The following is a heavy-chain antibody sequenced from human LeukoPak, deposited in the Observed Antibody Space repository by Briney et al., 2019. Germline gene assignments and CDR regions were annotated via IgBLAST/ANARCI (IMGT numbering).Heavy chain of an antibody. J-gene: IGHJ5*02. CDR3: ARDLARIVVPAAIPNWFDP. V-gene: IGHV4-39*02. CDR2: IYYSGST. Sequence: SETLSLTCTVSGGSISSSSYYWGWIRQPPGKGLEWIGSIYYSGSTYDNPSLKSRVTISVDTSKNQFSLTLSSVTAADTAVYYCARDLARIVVPAAIPNWFDPWGQGTLVTVSS. CDR1: GGSISSSSYY. D-gene: IGHD2-2*01.